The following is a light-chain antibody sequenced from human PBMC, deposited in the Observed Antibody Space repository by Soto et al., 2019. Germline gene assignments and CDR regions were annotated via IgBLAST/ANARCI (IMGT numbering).Light chain of an antibody. CDR1: SSDVGVYNY. Sequence: QPASVSGSPGQSITISCTGTSSDVGVYNYVSWYQQHPGKAPKLMIYEVSNRPSGVSNRFSGSKSGNTASLTISGLQAEDEADYYCSSYTRSSTDVFGTATKLTVL. J-gene: IGLJ1*01. CDR2: EVS. V-gene: IGLV2-14*01. CDR3: SSYTRSSTDV.